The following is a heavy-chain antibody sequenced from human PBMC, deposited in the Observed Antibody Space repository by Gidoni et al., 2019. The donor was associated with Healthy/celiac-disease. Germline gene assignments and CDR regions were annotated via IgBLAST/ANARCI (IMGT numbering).Heavy chain of an antibody. CDR3: ARADFGAVSDHAFDI. CDR2: IYHSGST. CDR1: GGSISSSNW. Sequence: QVQLQESGPGLVKPSGTLSLTCAVPGGSISSSNWWSWVRQPPGKGLEWLGEIYHSGSTNYNPSLKSRVTISVDKSKNQFSLKLSSVTAADTAVYYCARADFGAVSDHAFDIWGQGTMVTVSS. D-gene: IGHD3-3*01. J-gene: IGHJ3*02. V-gene: IGHV4-4*02.